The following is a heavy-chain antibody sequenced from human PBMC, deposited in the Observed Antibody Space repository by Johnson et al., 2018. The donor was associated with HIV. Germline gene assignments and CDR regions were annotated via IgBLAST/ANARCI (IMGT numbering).Heavy chain of an antibody. V-gene: IGHV3-20*04. CDR2: INWNGYST. Sequence: VQLVESGGGVVRPGGSLRLSCAASGFTFDAFAMSWVRQVPGTGLEWVSGINWNGYSTVHADSVMGRFTIPRDNAKNSLYLQMNSLRAEDTALYYCVRRHYYDSSGYLDAFDIWGQGTMVTVSS. J-gene: IGHJ3*02. CDR1: GFTFDAFA. CDR3: VRRHYYDSSGYLDAFDI. D-gene: IGHD3-22*01.